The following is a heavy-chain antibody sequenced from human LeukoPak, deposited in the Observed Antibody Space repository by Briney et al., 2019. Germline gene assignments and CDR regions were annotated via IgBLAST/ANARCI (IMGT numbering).Heavy chain of an antibody. CDR3: ARGQYQLPWGDWFDP. J-gene: IGHJ5*02. Sequence: ASVKVSCKASGYTFTSYGISWVRQAPGQGLEWMGWISAYNGNTNYAQKLQGRVTMTTDTSTSTAYTELRSLRSDDTAVYYCARGQYQLPWGDWFDPWGQGTLVTVSS. D-gene: IGHD2-2*01. V-gene: IGHV1-18*01. CDR2: ISAYNGNT. CDR1: GYTFTSYG.